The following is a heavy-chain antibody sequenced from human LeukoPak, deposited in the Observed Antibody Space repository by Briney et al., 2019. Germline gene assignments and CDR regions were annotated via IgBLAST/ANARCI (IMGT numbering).Heavy chain of an antibody. Sequence: GASVKVSCKASGYTFTSYGISWVRQAPGQGLEWMGWISAYNGNTNYAQKLQGRVTMTTDTSTSTAYMELRSLRSDDTAVYYCARVEYYYGSGSYYKALNWFDPWGQGTLVTVSS. CDR3: ARVEYYYGSGSYYKALNWFDP. CDR1: GYTFTSYG. CDR2: ISAYNGNT. V-gene: IGHV1-18*01. J-gene: IGHJ5*02. D-gene: IGHD3-10*01.